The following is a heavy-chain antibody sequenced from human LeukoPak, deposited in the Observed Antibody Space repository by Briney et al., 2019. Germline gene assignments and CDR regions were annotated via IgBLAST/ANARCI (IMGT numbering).Heavy chain of an antibody. D-gene: IGHD5-18*01. CDR1: SGSISSYY. V-gene: IGHV4-59*08. J-gene: IGHJ4*02. Sequence: PSETLSLTCTVSSGSISSYYWSWIRQPPGRGLVWIGIIYHSGSTNYNPSVKSRVTISVDTSKNQFSLKLNSVTAADTAVYYCARHGSKYSYDYWGQGTLVTVSS. CDR3: ARHGSKYSYDY. CDR2: IYHSGST.